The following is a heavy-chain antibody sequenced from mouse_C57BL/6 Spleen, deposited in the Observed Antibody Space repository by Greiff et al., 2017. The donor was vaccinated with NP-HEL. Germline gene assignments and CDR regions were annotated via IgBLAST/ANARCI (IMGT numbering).Heavy chain of an antibody. Sequence: VQLQQPGAELVKPGASVKLSCKASGYTFTSYWMHWVKQRPGQGLEWIGMIHPNSGSTNYNEKFKSKATLTVDKSSSTAYMQLSSLTSEDSAVYYCANYGSVLNAMDYWGQGTSVTVSS. J-gene: IGHJ4*01. V-gene: IGHV1-64*01. CDR3: ANYGSVLNAMDY. D-gene: IGHD1-1*01. CDR1: GYTFTSYW. CDR2: IHPNSGST.